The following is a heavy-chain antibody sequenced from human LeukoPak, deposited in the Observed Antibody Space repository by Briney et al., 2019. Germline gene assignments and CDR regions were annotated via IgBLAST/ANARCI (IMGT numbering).Heavy chain of an antibody. J-gene: IGHJ4*02. CDR1: GFTFSSYE. CDR2: ISSSGSTI. D-gene: IGHD1-20*01. CDR3: ARDVTGTTSDY. V-gene: IGHV3-48*03. Sequence: GGSLRLSCAASGFTFSSYEMNWVRQAPGKGLEWVSYISSSGSTIYYADSVKGRFTISRDNAKNTLYLQMNSLRAEDTAVYYCARDVTGTTSDYWGQGTLVTVSS.